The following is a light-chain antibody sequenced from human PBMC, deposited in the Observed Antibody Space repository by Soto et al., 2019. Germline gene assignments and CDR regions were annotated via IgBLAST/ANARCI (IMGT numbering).Light chain of an antibody. Sequence: EIVLTQSPATLSLSPVERATLSCRASESISSYLAWYQQKPGQAPMLLIYDVSNRATGIPARFSGSGSGTDFTLTISSLEPEDFAVYYCQQRRNWPPLTFGGGTRVEIK. CDR3: QQRRNWPPLT. V-gene: IGKV3-11*01. CDR1: ESISSY. CDR2: DVS. J-gene: IGKJ4*02.